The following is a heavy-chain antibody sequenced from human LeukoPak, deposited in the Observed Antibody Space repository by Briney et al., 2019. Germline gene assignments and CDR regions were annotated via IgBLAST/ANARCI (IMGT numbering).Heavy chain of an antibody. V-gene: IGHV1-46*01. Sequence: ASVKVSCKASGYAFTSYYMHWVRQAPGQGLEWMGIINPSGGSTGYAQRFQGRVAMTRDTSTSTVYMELSSLRSEDTAVYYCARDQISDYDFWLDPWGQGTLVTVSS. D-gene: IGHD3-3*01. J-gene: IGHJ5*02. CDR2: INPSGGST. CDR1: GYAFTSYY. CDR3: ARDQISDYDFWLDP.